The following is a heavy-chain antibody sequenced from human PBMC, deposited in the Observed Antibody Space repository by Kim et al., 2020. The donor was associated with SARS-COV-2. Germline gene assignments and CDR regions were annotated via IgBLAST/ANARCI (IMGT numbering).Heavy chain of an antibody. CDR2: IWFDASNE. D-gene: IGHD5-18*01. CDR1: GFTFSSFV. J-gene: IGHJ4*02. CDR3: ARVFAYSIDY. V-gene: IGHV3-33*01. Sequence: GGSLRLSCAASGFTFSSFVMTWVRQAPGKGLEGVALIWFDASNEYYADSVKGRFSISRDNSKNTLYLQMNSLRAEDTAVYYCARVFAYSIDYWGQGTLVT.